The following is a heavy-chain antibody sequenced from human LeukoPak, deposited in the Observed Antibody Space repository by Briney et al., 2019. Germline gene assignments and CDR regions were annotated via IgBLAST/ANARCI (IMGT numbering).Heavy chain of an antibody. D-gene: IGHD6-19*01. CDR1: GFTFSSYG. Sequence: GGSLRLSCAASGFTFSSYGMHWVRQAPGKGLEWVAVISYDGSNKYYADSVKGRFTISRDNSKNTLYLQMNSLRAEDTAVYYCARGQVAGTIYYYYYYGMDVWGQGTTVTVSS. J-gene: IGHJ6*02. CDR2: ISYDGSNK. V-gene: IGHV3-30*03. CDR3: ARGQVAGTIYYYYYYGMDV.